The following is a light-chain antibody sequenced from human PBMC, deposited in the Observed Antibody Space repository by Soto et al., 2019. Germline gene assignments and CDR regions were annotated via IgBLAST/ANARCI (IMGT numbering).Light chain of an antibody. J-gene: IGKJ1*01. CDR3: QQYSFLPRT. CDR1: QSVSSY. V-gene: IGKV3-20*01. CDR2: GAS. Sequence: EIVMTQSPATLSVSPGERATLSCRASQSVSSYLAWYQQKPGQAPRLLIYGASSRATGIPDRFSGSGSGTDFTLTISRLEPEDFAVYYCQQYSFLPRTFGQGTKVDIK.